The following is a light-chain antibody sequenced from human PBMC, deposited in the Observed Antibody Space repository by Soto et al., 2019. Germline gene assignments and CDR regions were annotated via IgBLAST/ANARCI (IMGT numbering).Light chain of an antibody. V-gene: IGKV1-9*01. CDR2: VAS. Sequence: DIQLTQSPSFLSASVGDRVTITCRASQCIRNYLAWYQQKAGQAPKLVFNVASSLQSGVPSRFSGSGSGTEFTLTVSSLQPEDFATYYCQQLSGYPITFGQGTRLEIK. CDR1: QCIRNY. CDR3: QQLSGYPIT. J-gene: IGKJ5*01.